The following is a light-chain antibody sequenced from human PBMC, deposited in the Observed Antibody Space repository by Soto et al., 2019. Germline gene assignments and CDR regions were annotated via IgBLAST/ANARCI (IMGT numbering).Light chain of an antibody. V-gene: IGKV3-15*01. CDR3: QQFNKWPLT. J-gene: IGKJ4*01. Sequence: EIVMTQSPGTLSVSPGERAALSCRASQSVSSNLAWYQQKPGQAPRLLIYGASTRDTGIPARFSGSGSGTEFTLSISSLQSEDFAVYYCQQFNKWPLTFGGGTKVEIK. CDR2: GAS. CDR1: QSVSSN.